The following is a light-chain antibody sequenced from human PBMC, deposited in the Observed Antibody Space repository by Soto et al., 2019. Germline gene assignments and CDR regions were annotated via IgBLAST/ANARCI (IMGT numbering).Light chain of an antibody. CDR3: AAWDDSLDGGV. J-gene: IGLJ3*02. Sequence: QSVLTQPPSASGTPGQRVTISCSGSSSNIGSNSVNWYRQLPGTATKLLIYRNNQRPSGVPDRFSGSKSGTSASLAISGLQSEDEADYYCAAWDDSLDGGVFGGGTKVTVL. CDR2: RNN. V-gene: IGLV1-44*01. CDR1: SSNIGSNS.